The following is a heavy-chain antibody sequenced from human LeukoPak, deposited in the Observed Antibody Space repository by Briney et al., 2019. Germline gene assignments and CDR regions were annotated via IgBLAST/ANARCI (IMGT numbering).Heavy chain of an antibody. CDR2: ISYDGSNK. V-gene: IGHV3-30*03. Sequence: GGSLRLSCAASGFTFSSYGMHWVRQAPGKGLEWVAVISYDGSNKYYADSVKGRFTISRDNSKNTLYLQMNSLRAEDTAVYYCARDLNYYDSSGYYNYWGQGSLVTVYS. D-gene: IGHD3-22*01. CDR1: GFTFSSYG. CDR3: ARDLNYYDSSGYYNY. J-gene: IGHJ4*02.